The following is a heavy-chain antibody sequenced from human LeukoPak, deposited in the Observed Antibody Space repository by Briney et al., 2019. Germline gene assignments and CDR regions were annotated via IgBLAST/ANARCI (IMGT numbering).Heavy chain of an antibody. Sequence: PGGSLRLSCAASGFTSNNYAMSWVRQAPGKGLEWVSSIGGTGAGTKYADSVKGRFTISRDNSKNTMYLQMNSLRAEDTAVYYCAKDPGAYYYDSSAYYFDSWGQGTLVTVSS. CDR2: IGGTGAGT. J-gene: IGHJ4*02. CDR3: AKDPGAYYYDSSAYYFDS. V-gene: IGHV3-23*01. D-gene: IGHD3-22*01. CDR1: GFTSNNYA.